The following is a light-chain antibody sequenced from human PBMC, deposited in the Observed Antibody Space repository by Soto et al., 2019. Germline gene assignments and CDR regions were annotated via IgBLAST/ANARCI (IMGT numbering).Light chain of an antibody. CDR1: SSDVGGYNY. Sequence: QSALTQPASVSGSPGQSITISCTGTSSDVGGYNYVSWYRQHPGKAPKLMIYEVSNRPSGFSNRFSGSKSGNTASLTVSGLQAEDEADYYCNSYAGGDWVFGVGTKVTVL. CDR2: EVS. CDR3: NSYAGGDWV. V-gene: IGLV2-14*01. J-gene: IGLJ3*02.